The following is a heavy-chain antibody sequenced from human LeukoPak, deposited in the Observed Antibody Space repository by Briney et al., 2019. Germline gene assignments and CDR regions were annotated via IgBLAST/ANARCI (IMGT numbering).Heavy chain of an antibody. CDR3: ARGPIHDYSNGYYYYYMDV. J-gene: IGHJ6*03. D-gene: IGHD4-11*01. CDR1: GGSFSGYY. CDR2: INHSGST. Sequence: SSETLSLTCAVYGGSFSGYYWSWIRQPPGKGLEWIGEINHSGSTNYNPSLKSRVTISVDTSKNQFSLKLSSVTAADTAVYYCARGPIHDYSNGYYYYYMDVWGKGTTVTVSS. V-gene: IGHV4-34*01.